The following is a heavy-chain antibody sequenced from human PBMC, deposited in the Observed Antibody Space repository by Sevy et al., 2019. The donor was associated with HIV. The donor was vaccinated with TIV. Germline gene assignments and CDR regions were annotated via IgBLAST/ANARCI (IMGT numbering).Heavy chain of an antibody. CDR3: SRVQGTISPYNYFGMDV. D-gene: IGHD3-3*01. CDR1: GFTFGDYA. CDR2: IKRKTNGGTK. V-gene: IGHV3-49*03. J-gene: IGHJ6*02. Sequence: GGSLRLSCTASGFTFGDYAMSWLRQAPGKGLEWVGFIKRKTNGGTKEYAGPVKGRFTISRDDSKSIAYLQMNSLKTEDAALYYCSRVQGTISPYNYFGMDVWGQGTTVTVSS.